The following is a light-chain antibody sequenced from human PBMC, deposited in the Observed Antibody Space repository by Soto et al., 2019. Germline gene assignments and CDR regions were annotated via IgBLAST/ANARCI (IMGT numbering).Light chain of an antibody. V-gene: IGLV2-14*01. CDR3: SSYTTSNTRQIV. CDR1: SSDVGGYNY. Sequence: QSLRTQPASVSGSPGQWSTISCTGTSSDVGGYNYVSWYQQHPGKAPKFMIYDVSNRPSGVSNRFSGSKSGNTASLTISGLQAEDEADYYCSSYTTSNTRQIVFGTGTKVTVL. J-gene: IGLJ1*01. CDR2: DVS.